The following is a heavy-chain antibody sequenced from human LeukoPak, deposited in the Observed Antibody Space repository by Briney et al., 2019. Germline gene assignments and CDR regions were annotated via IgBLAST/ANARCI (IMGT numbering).Heavy chain of an antibody. V-gene: IGHV4-59*08. Sequence: SEALSLTCSVSGGSVSSYYWSWIRQSPGKGLEWIGYIHNSGRTDYNPSLKSRVTGFVDTSKNQVSLRLSSVTAADTAVYYCARHGTISSESYFDYWGQGALVTVSS. J-gene: IGHJ4*02. CDR2: IHNSGRT. CDR3: ARHGTISSESYFDY. D-gene: IGHD1-14*01. CDR1: GGSVSSYY.